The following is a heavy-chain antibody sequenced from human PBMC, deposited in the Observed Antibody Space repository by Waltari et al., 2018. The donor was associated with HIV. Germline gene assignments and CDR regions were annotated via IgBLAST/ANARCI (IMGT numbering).Heavy chain of an antibody. Sequence: EVQLVESGGGLVRPGGSLRLSCAASGFTFSTYWMNWVRQAPGKGLGGVAKIKQDGREGHYVDSVKGRFTISRDNAKNSLYRQMNSRRAEDTAVYYCARSSWHDYWGQGTLVTVSS. CDR2: IKQDGREG. D-gene: IGHD6-13*01. J-gene: IGHJ4*02. CDR1: GFTFSTYW. CDR3: ARSSWHDY. V-gene: IGHV3-7*01.